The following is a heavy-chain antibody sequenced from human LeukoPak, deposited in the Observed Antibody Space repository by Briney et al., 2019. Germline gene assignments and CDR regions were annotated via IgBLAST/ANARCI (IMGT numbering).Heavy chain of an antibody. Sequence: PSETLSLTCTLSGGSISTYYWSWIRQPPGKGLEWIGYIYHSGSTNYNPSLKSRVTVSVDTSKNQFSLKLSSVTAADTAVYYCARGGGYASPIGYWGQGALVTVSS. D-gene: IGHD5-12*01. CDR3: ARGGGYASPIGY. V-gene: IGHV4-59*01. CDR1: GGSISTYY. CDR2: IYHSGST. J-gene: IGHJ4*02.